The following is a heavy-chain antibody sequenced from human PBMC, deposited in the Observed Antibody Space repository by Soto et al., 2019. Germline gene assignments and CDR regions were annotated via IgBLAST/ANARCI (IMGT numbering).Heavy chain of an antibody. CDR2: IYTSGST. Sequence: KTSETLSLTCTVSGGSISSYYWSWIRQPAGKGLEWIGRIYTSGSTNYNPSLKSRVTMSVDTSKNQFSLKLSSVTAADTAVYYCARDFSTVTMIVVALLDVRGQGTTVTVSS. CDR3: ARDFSTVTMIVVALLDV. J-gene: IGHJ6*02. V-gene: IGHV4-4*07. CDR1: GGSISSYY. D-gene: IGHD3-22*01.